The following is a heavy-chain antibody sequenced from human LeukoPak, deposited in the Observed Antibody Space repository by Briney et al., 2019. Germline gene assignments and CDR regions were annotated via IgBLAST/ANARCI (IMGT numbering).Heavy chain of an antibody. Sequence: PSETLSLTCTVSGGSISRRSYYCGWIRQPPGKGLEWIASIYYSGNTYYNPSLKSRVTISVDTSKTQFSLNLPSVTAADTAVYYCARHKLPIDYWGQGTLVTVSS. J-gene: IGHJ4*02. D-gene: IGHD6-6*01. CDR1: GGSISRRSYY. CDR2: IYYSGNT. CDR3: ARHKLPIDY. V-gene: IGHV4-39*01.